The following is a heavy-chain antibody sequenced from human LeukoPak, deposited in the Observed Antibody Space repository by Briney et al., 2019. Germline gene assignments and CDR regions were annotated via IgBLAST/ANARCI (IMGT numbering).Heavy chain of an antibody. D-gene: IGHD1-1*01. CDR2: INHNGNVN. J-gene: IGHJ1*01. Sequence: GGSLRLSCAASGFTFSSYWMNWARQAPGKGLEWVASINHNGNVNYYVDSVKGRFTISRDNAKNSLYLQMNSLKAGDTALYYCVRDGNDGLNDWEYWGQGALVTVSS. CDR1: GFTFSSYW. V-gene: IGHV3-7*03. CDR3: VRDGNDGLNDWEY.